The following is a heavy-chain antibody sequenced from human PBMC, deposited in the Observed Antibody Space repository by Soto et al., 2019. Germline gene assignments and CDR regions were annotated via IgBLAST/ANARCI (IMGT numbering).Heavy chain of an antibody. CDR3: ARSGYCSGGSCYFVLPFDY. J-gene: IGHJ4*02. CDR2: INHSGST. CDR1: GGSFSGYY. V-gene: IGHV4-34*01. Sequence: QVQLQQWGAGLLKPSETLSLTCAVYGGSFSGYYWSWIRQPPGKGLEWIGEINHSGSTNYNPSLQSRVTISVDTSKNQFSLKLSSVTAADTAVYYCARSGYCSGGSCYFVLPFDYWGQGTLVTVSS. D-gene: IGHD2-15*01.